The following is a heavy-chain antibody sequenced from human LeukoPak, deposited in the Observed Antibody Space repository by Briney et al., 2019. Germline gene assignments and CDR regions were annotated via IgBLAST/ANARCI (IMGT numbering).Heavy chain of an antibody. CDR3: ARSRPGDV. CDR2: ISGSSSYI. Sequence: GVLRLSCAASGFTFSSYDMNWVRQAPGKGLEWVSSISGSSSYIYYADSVKGRFTISRDNAKNSLYLQMNSLRAEDTAVYYCARSRPGDVWGQGTTVTVSS. D-gene: IGHD1-14*01. V-gene: IGHV3-21*01. J-gene: IGHJ6*02. CDR1: GFTFSSYD.